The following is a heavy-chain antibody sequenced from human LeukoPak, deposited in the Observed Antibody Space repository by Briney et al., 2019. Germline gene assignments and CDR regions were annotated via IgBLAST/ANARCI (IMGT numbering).Heavy chain of an antibody. V-gene: IGHV3-11*04. J-gene: IGHJ4*02. Sequence: GGSLRLSCAASGFTSSDYYMSWIRQAPGKGLEWVSYISPGGSTIYYADSVKGRFTISRDNAKNSLYLQMNSLRAEDTAVYYCANGGLQIHFDYWGQGTLVTVPS. D-gene: IGHD5-24*01. CDR2: ISPGGSTI. CDR1: GFTSSDYY. CDR3: ANGGLQIHFDY.